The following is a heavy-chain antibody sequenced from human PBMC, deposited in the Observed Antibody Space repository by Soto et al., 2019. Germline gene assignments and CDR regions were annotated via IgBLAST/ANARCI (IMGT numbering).Heavy chain of an antibody. J-gene: IGHJ6*03. D-gene: IGHD6-6*01. V-gene: IGHV4-39*01. CDR3: ARHPSSSWAYYYYMDV. CDR1: SGSISSSNW. CDR2: IYYSGST. Sequence: SETLSLTCAFSSGSISSSNWWSWVRQPPGKGLEWIGSIYYSGSTYYNPSLKSRVTISVDTSKNQLSLKLSSVTAADTAVYYCARHPSSSWAYYYYMDVWGKGTTVTVSS.